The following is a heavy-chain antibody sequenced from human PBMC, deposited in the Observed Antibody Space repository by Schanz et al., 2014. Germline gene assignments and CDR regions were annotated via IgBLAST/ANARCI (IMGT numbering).Heavy chain of an antibody. Sequence: EVQLVESGGGLVQPGGSLRLSCEASEFTFSSYKMNWVRQAPGKGLEWVSSISSSGSYIHYADSVKGRFTISRDRFQNTLYLRMSSLRAEDTAVYYCARPRFDYGEVDYWGQGTLVTVSS. CDR1: EFTFSSYK. CDR2: ISSSGSYI. CDR3: ARPRFDYGEVDY. D-gene: IGHD4-17*01. V-gene: IGHV3-21*01. J-gene: IGHJ4*02.